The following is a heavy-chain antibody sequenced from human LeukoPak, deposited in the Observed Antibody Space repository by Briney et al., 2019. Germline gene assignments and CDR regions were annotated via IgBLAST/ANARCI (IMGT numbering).Heavy chain of an antibody. Sequence: GGSLRLSCAASGFTFSNYAMSWVRQAPGKGLEWVSAIRGSGGGTYYADSVKGRFTISRDNSMNTLYLQMNSLRDEDTALYYCAKAGIGVVGYFDYWGQGTLVTVSS. CDR2: IRGSGGGT. D-gene: IGHD6-19*01. CDR3: AKAGIGVVGYFDY. J-gene: IGHJ4*02. CDR1: GFTFSNYA. V-gene: IGHV3-23*01.